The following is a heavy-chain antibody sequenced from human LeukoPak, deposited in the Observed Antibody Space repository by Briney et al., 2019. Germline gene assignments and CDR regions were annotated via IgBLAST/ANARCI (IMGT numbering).Heavy chain of an antibody. CDR1: GFTLSGHW. CDR2: INSDESTT. Sequence: GGCLRLSCVASGFTLSGHWMHWVRQAPGKGLVWVSRINSDESTTVYADSVKGRFTISRDNAKNTLYLQMNSLTAEDTAVYYCARSDWFDPWGQGTLVTVSS. J-gene: IGHJ5*02. CDR3: ARSDWFDP. V-gene: IGHV3-74*01.